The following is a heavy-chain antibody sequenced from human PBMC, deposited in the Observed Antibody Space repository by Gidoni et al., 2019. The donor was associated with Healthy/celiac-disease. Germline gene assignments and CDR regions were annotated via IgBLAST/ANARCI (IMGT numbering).Heavy chain of an antibody. D-gene: IGHD4-17*01. CDR1: GFTFSSYG. CDR3: ARSGELVDYGDFGDFDY. J-gene: IGHJ4*02. CDR2: IWYDGSNK. V-gene: IGHV3-33*01. Sequence: QVQLVESGGGVVQPGRSLRLSCVASGFTFSSYGMHWVRQAPGKGLEWVAVIWYDGSNKYYADSVKGRFTISRDNSKNTLYLQMNSLRAEDTAVYYCARSGELVDYGDFGDFDYWGQGTLVTVSS.